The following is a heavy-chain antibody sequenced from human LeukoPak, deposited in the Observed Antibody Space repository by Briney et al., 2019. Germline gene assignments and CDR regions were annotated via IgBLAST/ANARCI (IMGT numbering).Heavy chain of an antibody. CDR2: IIPIFGTA. J-gene: IGHJ4*02. V-gene: IGHV1-69*13. D-gene: IGHD2-2*02. CDR1: GYTFTSYD. Sequence: SVKVSCKASGYTFTSYDINWVRQATGQGLEWMGGIIPIFGTANYAQKFHGRVTITADESTSTAYMELSSLRSEDTAMYYCARGKGGPAAIALFDYWGQGTLVTVSS. CDR3: ARGKGGPAAIALFDY.